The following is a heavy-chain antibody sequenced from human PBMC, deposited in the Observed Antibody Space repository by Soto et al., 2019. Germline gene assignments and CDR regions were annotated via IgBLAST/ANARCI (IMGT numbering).Heavy chain of an antibody. CDR3: ARCAYTHDFDS. V-gene: IGHV1-18*01. CDR1: GYTFTTYN. J-gene: IGHJ4*02. CDR2: ISTFNGET. Sequence: QVQLVQSGAEVKRPGASVNVSCKASGYTFTTYNINWVRQAPGQGLEWMGWISTFNGETNYAQNLQGRVTLTTDTSTTTAYMEVRTLRSDDTAVYYCARCAYTHDFDSWGQGSLVTVSS. D-gene: IGHD5-18*01.